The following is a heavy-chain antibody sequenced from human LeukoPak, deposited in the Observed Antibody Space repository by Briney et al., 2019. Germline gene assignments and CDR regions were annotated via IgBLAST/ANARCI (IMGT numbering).Heavy chain of an antibody. CDR1: GFTFSSYG. CDR3: AKDRRYYDSSGYYYY. J-gene: IGHJ4*02. D-gene: IGHD3-22*01. Sequence: GGSLRLSCAASGFTFSSYGMHWVRQAPGKGPEWVAVISYDGSNKYYADSVKGRFTISRDNSKNTLYLQMNSLRAEDTAVYYCAKDRRYYDSSGYYYYWGQGTLVTVSS. CDR2: ISYDGSNK. V-gene: IGHV3-30*18.